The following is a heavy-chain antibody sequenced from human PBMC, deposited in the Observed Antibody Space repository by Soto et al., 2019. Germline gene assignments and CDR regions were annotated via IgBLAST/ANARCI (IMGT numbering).Heavy chain of an antibody. CDR3: AESIAVAGTGYWYFDL. Sequence: QVQLVQSGAEVKKPGSSVKVSCKASGGTFSSYAISWVRQAPGQGLEWKGGIIPIFGTANYAQKFQGRVTITADESTSTAYMELSSLRSEDTAVYYCAESIAVAGTGYWYFDLWGRDTLVTVSS. V-gene: IGHV1-69*01. CDR1: GGTFSSYA. J-gene: IGHJ2*01. D-gene: IGHD6-19*01. CDR2: IIPIFGTA.